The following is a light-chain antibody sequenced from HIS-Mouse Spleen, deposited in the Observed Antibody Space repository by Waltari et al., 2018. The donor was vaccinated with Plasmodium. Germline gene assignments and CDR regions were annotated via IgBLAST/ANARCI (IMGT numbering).Light chain of an antibody. CDR2: EGS. J-gene: IGLJ1*01. V-gene: IGLV2-23*01. Sequence: QSARTQPASVSGSPGQSLTISCTGTSHDVGSYNLLSWYQQHPGKAPKLMIYEGSKRPSGVSKRFSGSKSGNTASLTISGLQAEDEADYYCCSYAGSSTYVFGTGTKVTVL. CDR3: CSYAGSSTYV. CDR1: SHDVGSYNL.